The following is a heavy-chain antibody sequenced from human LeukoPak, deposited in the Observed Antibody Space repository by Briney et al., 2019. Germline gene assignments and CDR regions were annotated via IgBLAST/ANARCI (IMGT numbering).Heavy chain of an antibody. CDR3: ARGLYYYDSSGYY. J-gene: IGHJ4*02. CDR1: GYSFTSYW. CDR2: IYPGDSDT. V-gene: IGHV5-51*01. Sequence: GESLQISCQGSGYSFTSYWIGWVRQMPGKGLEWMGIIYPGDSDTRYSPSFQGQVTISADKSISTAYLQWSSLKASDTAMYYCARGLYYYDSSGYYWGQGTLVTVSS. D-gene: IGHD3-22*01.